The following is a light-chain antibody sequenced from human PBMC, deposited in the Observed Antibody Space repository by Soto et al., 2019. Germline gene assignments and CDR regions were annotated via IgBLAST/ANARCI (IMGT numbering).Light chain of an antibody. V-gene: IGLV2-23*02. CDR1: INDVGRYNH. CDR3: CSYSGDSWV. J-gene: IGLJ2*01. Sequence: QSALTQPASVSGSPGQSITISCTGTINDVGRYNHVSWYQQHPGKAPKVLICEVSKRPSGVSDRFSGSKSGNTASLTISGLQADDEADYYCCSYSGDSWVFGGGTKVTVL. CDR2: EVS.